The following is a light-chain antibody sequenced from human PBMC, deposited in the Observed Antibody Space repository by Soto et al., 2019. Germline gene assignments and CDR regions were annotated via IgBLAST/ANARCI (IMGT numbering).Light chain of an antibody. V-gene: IGKV2-24*01. CDR3: MQGTLRWT. J-gene: IGKJ1*01. CDR2: RVS. CDR1: ESLVYSNGNTY. Sequence: DIVMTQTPLSLSVTLGQPASISCRSSESLVYSNGNTYLSWYHQRPGQPPRLLIHRVSNRFSGVAEIISGSGAATDFTLKISRVEAEDVGTYYRMQGTLRWTFGQGTKLEI.